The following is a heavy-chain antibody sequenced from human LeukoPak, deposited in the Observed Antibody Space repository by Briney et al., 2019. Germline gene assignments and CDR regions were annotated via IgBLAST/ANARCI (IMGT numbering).Heavy chain of an antibody. V-gene: IGHV1-8*01. CDR2: MNPNSGNT. CDR1: GYTFTSYD. D-gene: IGHD3-10*01. CDR3: ARVGVRYGSGSYGYYFDY. J-gene: IGHJ4*02. Sequence: ASVKVSCKASGYTFTSYDINWVRQATGQGLEWMGWMNPNSGNTGYAQKLQGRVTMTRNTSISTAYMELSSLRSEDTAVYYCARVGVRYGSGSYGYYFDYWGQGTLVTVSS.